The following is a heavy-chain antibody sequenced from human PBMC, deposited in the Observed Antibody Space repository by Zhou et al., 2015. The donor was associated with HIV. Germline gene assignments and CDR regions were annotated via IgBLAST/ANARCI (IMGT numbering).Heavy chain of an antibody. CDR3: ARVVPAAIPSDY. Sequence: QVQLVQSGAEVKKPGASVKVSCKSSGYTFRTYGISWVRQAPGQGLEWMGWISPYNGDTNYAHNFQDRVTMTTDPSTSTAYMELRSLRSDDTAVYYCARVVPAAIPSDYWGHGNPGHRLL. V-gene: IGHV1-18*01. D-gene: IGHD2-2*01. CDR1: GYTFRTYG. J-gene: IGHJ4*02. CDR2: ISPYNGDT.